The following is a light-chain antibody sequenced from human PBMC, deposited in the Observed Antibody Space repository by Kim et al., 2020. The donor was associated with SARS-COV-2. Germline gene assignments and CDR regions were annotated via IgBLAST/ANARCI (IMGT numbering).Light chain of an antibody. Sequence: SLTISCTGTSSDVGSYNLVSWYQQHPGKAPKLMIYEVSKRPSGVSNRFSGSKSGNTASLTISGLQAEDEADYYCCSYAGSSTFGVVFGGGTQLTVL. CDR2: EVS. CDR1: SSDVGSYNL. J-gene: IGLJ2*01. V-gene: IGLV2-23*02. CDR3: CSYAGSSTFGVV.